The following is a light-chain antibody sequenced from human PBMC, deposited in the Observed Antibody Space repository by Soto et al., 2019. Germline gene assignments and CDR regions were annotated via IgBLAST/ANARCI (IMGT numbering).Light chain of an antibody. Sequence: QSVLTQPASVSGSPGQSITISCTGTSSXVXAYNYVSWYQXYPGKAPKVIIFEVRKRPSGVSNRFSGSKSGDTASLTISGLQAEDEADYYCSSYRSSTTFVFGTGTKLTVL. CDR2: EVR. V-gene: IGLV2-14*01. J-gene: IGLJ1*01. CDR1: SSXVXAYNY. CDR3: SSYRSSTTFV.